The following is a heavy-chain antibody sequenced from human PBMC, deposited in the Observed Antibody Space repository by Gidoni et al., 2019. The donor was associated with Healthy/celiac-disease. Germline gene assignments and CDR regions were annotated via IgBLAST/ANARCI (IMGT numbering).Heavy chain of an antibody. D-gene: IGHD3-10*01. V-gene: IGHV4-61*01. J-gene: IGHJ4*02. CDR3: ARVESGYGSGSYYPIDSYYFDY. CDR1: GASVSSGSYY. Sequence: QVQLQESGPGLVKPSETLALPCTVSGASVSSGSYYWSRIRQPPGKGLEWIGYIYYSGSTNDNPSLKSRVTISVDTSKNQCSLKLSSVTAADTAVYYCARVESGYGSGSYYPIDSYYFDYWGQGTLVTVSS. CDR2: IYYSGST.